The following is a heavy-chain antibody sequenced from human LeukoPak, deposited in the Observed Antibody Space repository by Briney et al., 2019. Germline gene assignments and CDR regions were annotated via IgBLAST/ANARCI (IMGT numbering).Heavy chain of an antibody. Sequence: PGGSLRLSCAASGFTFSIYGMNWVRRAPGKGLEWVSGISGSGGTTYYADSVKGRFTISRDNSKNSLSLQVSSLRAEDTAVYYCAKTNGYYSDWGQGTLVTVSS. CDR1: GFTFSIYG. V-gene: IGHV3-23*01. J-gene: IGHJ4*02. CDR3: AKTNGYYSD. CDR2: ISGSGGTT. D-gene: IGHD3-22*01.